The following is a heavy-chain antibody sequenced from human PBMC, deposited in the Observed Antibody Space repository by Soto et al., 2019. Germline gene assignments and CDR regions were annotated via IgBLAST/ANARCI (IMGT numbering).Heavy chain of an antibody. J-gene: IGHJ5*02. CDR2: MNPGSGDT. CDR3: ARGRIVGANGWFDT. V-gene: IGHV1-8*01. D-gene: IGHD1-26*01. CDR1: GYTFTNND. Sequence: ASVKVSCKASGYTFTNNDVSWVRQATGQGLEWMGWMNPGSGDTGYAQKFQGRVTMTRDISIATAYMELSSLRSEDTAVYYCARGRIVGANGWFDTWGQGTLVTVSS.